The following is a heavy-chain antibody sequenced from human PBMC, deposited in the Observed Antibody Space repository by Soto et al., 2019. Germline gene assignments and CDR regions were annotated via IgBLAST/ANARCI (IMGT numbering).Heavy chain of an antibody. CDR2: ISYDGSNK. V-gene: IGHV3-30*18. J-gene: IGHJ4*02. D-gene: IGHD6-19*01. Sequence: GGSLRLSCAASGFTFSSYGMHWVRQAPGKGLEWVAVISYDGSNKYYADSVKGRFTISRDNSKNTLYLQMNSLRAEDTAVYYCAKDSSGYDYWGQGTLVTVSS. CDR3: AKDSSGYDY. CDR1: GFTFSSYG.